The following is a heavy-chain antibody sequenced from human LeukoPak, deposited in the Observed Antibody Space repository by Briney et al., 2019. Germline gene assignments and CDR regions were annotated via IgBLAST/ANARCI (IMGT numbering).Heavy chain of an antibody. V-gene: IGHV1-2*02. CDR3: ASLTAAGTRASFDY. CDR1: GYTFTGYY. J-gene: IGHJ4*02. D-gene: IGHD6-13*01. CDR2: INPNSGGT. Sequence: GASVKLSRKASGYTFTGYYMHWVRQAPGQGLEWMGWINPNSGGTNYAQKFQGRVTMTRDTSISTAYMELSRLKSDDTAVYYCASLTAAGTRASFDYWGQGTLVTVSS.